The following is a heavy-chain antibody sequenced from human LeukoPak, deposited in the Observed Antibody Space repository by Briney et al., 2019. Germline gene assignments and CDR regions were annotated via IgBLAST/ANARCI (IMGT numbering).Heavy chain of an antibody. CDR1: GDSVGRDF. CDR2: VYSSGTT. D-gene: IGHD3-10*01. V-gene: IGHV4-59*08. Sequence: SETLSLICTVSGDSVGRDFWSSIRQPPGKGLEWVGYVYSSGTTNYSPSLKSRVTISLDTPNNEGSLELSSVTAADTAVYYCARHGKTWFGEYPRPYKWFDLWGQGTLVSVSS. J-gene: IGHJ5*02. CDR3: ARHGKTWFGEYPRPYKWFDL.